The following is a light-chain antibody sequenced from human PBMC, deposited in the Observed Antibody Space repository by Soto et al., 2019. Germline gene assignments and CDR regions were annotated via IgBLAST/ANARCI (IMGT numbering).Light chain of an antibody. CDR1: QGISNS. CDR3: QKYNSAPPSIT. J-gene: IGKJ5*01. Sequence: DLPITQSPSSLAAFVGGRVNITCRAGQGISNSLAWYQQKPGKVPKLLIYAASTLQSGVPSRFSGSGSGTDFTLTISSLQPEDVATYYCQKYNSAPPSITFGQGTRLEIK. V-gene: IGKV1-27*01. CDR2: AAS.